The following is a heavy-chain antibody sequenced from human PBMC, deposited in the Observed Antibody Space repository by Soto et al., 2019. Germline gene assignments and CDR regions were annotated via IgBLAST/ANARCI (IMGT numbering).Heavy chain of an antibody. V-gene: IGHV3-30-3*01. CDR3: ARVNSAWNYLGAMDV. CDR1: GFTFSTYA. CDR2: ILYYGSKK. J-gene: IGHJ6*02. Sequence: QVQLVESGGGVVQPGRSLRLSCAASGFTFSTYAMHWVRQAPGKGLEWVAVILYYGSKKDYADSMKGRFTISRYNSKSTLYLQMNSLRAEDTAVYYCARVNSAWNYLGAMDVWGQGTTVTVSS. D-gene: IGHD1-7*01.